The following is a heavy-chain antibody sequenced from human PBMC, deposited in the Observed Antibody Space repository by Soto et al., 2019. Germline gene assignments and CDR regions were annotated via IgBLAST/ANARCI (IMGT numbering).Heavy chain of an antibody. CDR2: IYYSGST. CDR1: GGSISSYY. J-gene: IGHJ4*02. V-gene: IGHV4-59*08. Sequence: SETLSLTCTVSGGSISSYYWSWIRQPPGKGLERIGYIYYSGSTNYNPSLKSRVTISVDTSKNQFSLKLSSVTAADTAVYYCARQMRRLTLDYWGQGTLVTVSS. CDR3: ARQMRRLTLDY. D-gene: IGHD2-8*01.